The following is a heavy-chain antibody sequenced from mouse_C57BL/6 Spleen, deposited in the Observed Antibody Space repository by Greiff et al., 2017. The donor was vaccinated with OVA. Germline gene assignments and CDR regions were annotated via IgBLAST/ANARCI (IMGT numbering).Heavy chain of an antibody. CDR2: IWSGGST. Sequence: QVQLQQSGPGLVQPSQSLSITCTVSGFSLTSYGVHWVRQSPGKGLEWLGVIWSGGSTDYNAAFISRLSISKDNSKSQVFFKMNSLQADDTAIYYCARNGGTVVASYYAMDYWGQGTSVTVSS. CDR3: ARNGGTVVASYYAMDY. D-gene: IGHD1-1*01. V-gene: IGHV2-2*01. J-gene: IGHJ4*01. CDR1: GFSLTSYG.